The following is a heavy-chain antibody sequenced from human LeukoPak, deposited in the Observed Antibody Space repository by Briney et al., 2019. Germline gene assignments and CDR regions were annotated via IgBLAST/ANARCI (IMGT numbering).Heavy chain of an antibody. V-gene: IGHV3-13*01. Sequence: GVLRLSCAASGFTFSSYDMHWVRQATGKGLEWVSAICTAGDTYYPGSVKGRFTISRENAKNSLYLQMNSLRAGDTAVYYCARARYAVAAAFDIWGQGTMVTVSS. CDR2: ICTAGDT. CDR3: ARARYAVAAAFDI. J-gene: IGHJ3*02. D-gene: IGHD6-19*01. CDR1: GFTFSSYD.